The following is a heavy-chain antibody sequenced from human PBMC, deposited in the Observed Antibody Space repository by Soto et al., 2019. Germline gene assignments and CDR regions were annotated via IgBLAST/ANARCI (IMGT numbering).Heavy chain of an antibody. CDR3: ARDGSSSWYSYGMDV. CDR2: INPIFGTA. CDR1: GYTFTGYY. V-gene: IGHV1-69*06. J-gene: IGHJ6*02. Sequence: SVKVSCKASGYTFTGYYMHWVRQAPGQGLEWMGWINPIFGTANYAQKFQGRVTITADKSTSTAYMELSSLRSEDTAVYYCARDGSSSWYSYGMDVWGQGTTVTVSS. D-gene: IGHD6-13*01.